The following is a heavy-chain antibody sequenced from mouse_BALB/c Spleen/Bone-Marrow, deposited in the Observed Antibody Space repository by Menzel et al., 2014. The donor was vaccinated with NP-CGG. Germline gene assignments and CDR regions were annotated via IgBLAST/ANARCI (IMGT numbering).Heavy chain of an antibody. D-gene: IGHD1-1*01. CDR3: ARLGTTAVPDY. CDR2: NDPYSGGT. V-gene: IGHV1S135*01. J-gene: IGHJ2*01. CDR1: GYAFTNHN. Sequence: VQLKESGPELVKPGASVKVSCKASGYAFTNHNMYWVKQSHGKSLEWIGYNDPYSGGTNYNQKFKGKATLTVDKSSSTAYMHLNSLTSEDSAVYYCARLGTTAVPDYWGQGTTLTVSS.